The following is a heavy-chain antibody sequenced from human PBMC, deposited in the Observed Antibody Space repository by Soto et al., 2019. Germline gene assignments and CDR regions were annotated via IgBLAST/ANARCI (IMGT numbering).Heavy chain of an antibody. D-gene: IGHD2-2*02. J-gene: IGHJ6*02. CDR2: INPNSGGT. CDR3: ARDRSFWRSTSCYRSGMDV. Sequence: ASVKVSWKDSGYTFTGYYMYWVRPAPVRGLEWMGWINPNSGGTNSAQKFQGWVTMTRDTSIRTAYMELSRLRSDDTAVYYCARDRSFWRSTSCYRSGMDVWGQ. CDR1: GYTFTGYY. V-gene: IGHV1-2*04.